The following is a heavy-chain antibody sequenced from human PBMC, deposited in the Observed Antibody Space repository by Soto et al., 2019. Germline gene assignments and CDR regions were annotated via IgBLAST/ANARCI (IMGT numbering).Heavy chain of an antibody. Sequence: SETLSLTCTFSGGSISSYYWSWIRQPPGKGLEWIGYIYYSGSTNYNPSLKSRVTISVDTSKNQFSLKLSSVTAADTAVYYCARHPIIAAAGWFDPWGQGTLVTVSS. V-gene: IGHV4-59*08. CDR3: ARHPIIAAAGWFDP. CDR1: GGSISSYY. D-gene: IGHD6-13*01. J-gene: IGHJ5*02. CDR2: IYYSGST.